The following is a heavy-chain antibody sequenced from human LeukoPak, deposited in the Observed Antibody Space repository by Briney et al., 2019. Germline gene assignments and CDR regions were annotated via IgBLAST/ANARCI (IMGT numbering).Heavy chain of an antibody. CDR3: AREGLPGPPVDY. J-gene: IGHJ4*02. D-gene: IGHD1-14*01. V-gene: IGHV3-11*04. CDR1: GFTFSDYY. CDR2: ISSSGTTI. Sequence: PGGSLRLSCVASGFTFSDYYMSWIRQAPGKGLEWVSYISSSGTTIYYADSVKGRFTISRDNAKNSLYLQMNSLRAEDTAVYYCAREGLPGPPVDYWGQGTLVTVSS.